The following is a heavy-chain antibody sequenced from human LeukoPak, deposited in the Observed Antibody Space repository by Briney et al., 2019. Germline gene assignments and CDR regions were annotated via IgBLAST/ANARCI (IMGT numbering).Heavy chain of an antibody. CDR1: GFTFSSYA. Sequence: GGSLRLSCTASGFTFSSYAMSWVRQAPGKGLEWVSAISGSGGSTYYADSVKGRFTISRDNSKNTLYLQMNSLRAEDTAVYYCAKDERSSWTYYFDYWGQGTLVTVSS. V-gene: IGHV3-23*01. CDR2: ISGSGGST. J-gene: IGHJ4*02. D-gene: IGHD6-13*01. CDR3: AKDERSSWTYYFDY.